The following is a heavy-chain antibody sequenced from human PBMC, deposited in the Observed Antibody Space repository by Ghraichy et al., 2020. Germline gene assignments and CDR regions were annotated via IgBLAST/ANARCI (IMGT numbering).Heavy chain of an antibody. CDR2: INTNTGNP. Sequence: ASVKVSCKASGYTFTTYSMHWVRQAPGQGLEWMGWINTNTGNPTYVQGFTGRFVFSLDTSVSTAYLQISSLKADDTAVYYCAREIAVGGMPLFDYWGQGAPVTVSS. V-gene: IGHV7-4-1*02. J-gene: IGHJ4*02. CDR3: AREIAVGGMPLFDY. D-gene: IGHD6-19*01. CDR1: GYTFTTYS.